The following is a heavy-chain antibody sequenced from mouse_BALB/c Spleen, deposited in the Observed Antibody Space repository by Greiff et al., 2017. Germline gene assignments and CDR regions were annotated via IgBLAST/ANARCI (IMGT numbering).Heavy chain of an antibody. J-gene: IGHJ4*01. V-gene: IGHV5-4*02. CDR1: GFTFSDYY. CDR2: ISDGGSYT. Sequence: EVKLVESGGGLVKPGGSLKLSCAASGFTFSDYYMYWVRQTPEKRLEWVATISDGGSYTYYPDSVKGRFTISRDNAKNNLYLQMSSLKSEDTAMYYCARGDSDAMDYWGQGTSVTVSS. D-gene: IGHD3-1*01. CDR3: ARGDSDAMDY.